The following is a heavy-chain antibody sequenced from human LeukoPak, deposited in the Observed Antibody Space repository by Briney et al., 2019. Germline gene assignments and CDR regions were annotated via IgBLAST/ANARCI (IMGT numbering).Heavy chain of an antibody. CDR2: IYSDNRT. Sequence: GGSLRLSCAASGFIVSSNHMSWVRQAPGKGLEWVSVIYSDNRTYYADSVKGRFTISRDNSKNTLYLQMNSLRAEGTAVYYCAKDRYQLLSHFDYWGQGTLVTVSS. CDR3: AKDRYQLLSHFDY. J-gene: IGHJ4*02. D-gene: IGHD2-2*01. CDR1: GFIVSSNH. V-gene: IGHV3-53*05.